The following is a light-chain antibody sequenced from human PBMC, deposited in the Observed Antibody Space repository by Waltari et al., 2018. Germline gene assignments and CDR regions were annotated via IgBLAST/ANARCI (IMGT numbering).Light chain of an antibody. J-gene: IGKJ5*01. CDR3: QQYYSTPPT. CDR2: WAS. CDR1: QTLLDSSNNKNY. V-gene: IGKV4-1*01. Sequence: DILMSQSPASLPVSLGERATIDCQSSQTLLDSSNNKNYLAWYQQKPGQPPKLLIYWASALETGVPDRFSGSGSGTDFTLTISSLQAEDVAVYYCQQYYSTPPTFGQGTRLEIK.